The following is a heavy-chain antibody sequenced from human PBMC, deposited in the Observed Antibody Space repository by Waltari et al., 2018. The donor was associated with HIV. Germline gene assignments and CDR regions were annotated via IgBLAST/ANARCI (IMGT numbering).Heavy chain of an antibody. CDR1: GYAISSGYY. V-gene: IGHV4-38-2*02. D-gene: IGHD1-26*01. Sequence: QVQLQESGPGLVKPSETLSLTCTVSGYAISSGYYWGWIRQPPGKGLEWIGGIYHSGGTYYNPSLKSRVTISVDTSKNHFSLKLTAVTAADTAVYYCARDPVVGATIDYWGQGTLVTVSS. CDR3: ARDPVVGATIDY. J-gene: IGHJ4*02. CDR2: IYHSGGT.